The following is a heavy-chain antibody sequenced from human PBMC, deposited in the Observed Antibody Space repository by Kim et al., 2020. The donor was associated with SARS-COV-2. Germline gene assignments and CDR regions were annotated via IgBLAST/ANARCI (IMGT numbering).Heavy chain of an antibody. CDR1: GYTFTSYG. D-gene: IGHD3-10*01. V-gene: IGHV1-18*01. CDR3: ARSPNTVIWFGELLPNYFDY. CDR2: ISAYNGNT. Sequence: ASVKVSCKASGYTFTSYGISWVRQAPGQGLEWMGWISAYNGNTNYAQKLQGRVTMTTDTSTSTAYMELRSLRSDDTAVYYCARSPNTVIWFGELLPNYFDYWGQGTLVTVSS. J-gene: IGHJ4*02.